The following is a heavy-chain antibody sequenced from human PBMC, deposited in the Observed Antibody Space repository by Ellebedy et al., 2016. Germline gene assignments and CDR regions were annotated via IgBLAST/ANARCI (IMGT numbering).Heavy chain of an antibody. V-gene: IGHV4-34*01. Sequence: GSLRLXXAVYGGSFSGYYWSWIRQPPGKGLEWIGEINHSGSTNYNPSLKSRVTISVDTSKNQFSLKLSSVTAADTAVYYCARGHFVGNWFDPWGQGTLVTVSS. CDR2: INHSGST. CDR3: ARGHFVGNWFDP. D-gene: IGHD3-3*02. CDR1: GGSFSGYY. J-gene: IGHJ5*02.